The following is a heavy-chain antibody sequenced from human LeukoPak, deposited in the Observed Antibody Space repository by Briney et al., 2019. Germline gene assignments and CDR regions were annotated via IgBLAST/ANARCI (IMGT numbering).Heavy chain of an antibody. CDR3: AREEPFLTIYGRPDWFDP. V-gene: IGHV4-39*02. Sequence: PSETLSLTCTVSGGSISSSSYYWGWIRQPPGKGLEWIGSIYYSGSTYYNPSLKSRVTISVDTSKNQFSLKLSSVTAADTAVYYCAREEPFLTIYGRPDWFDPWGQGTLVTVSS. D-gene: IGHD3-3*01. CDR1: GGSISSSSYY. J-gene: IGHJ5*02. CDR2: IYYSGST.